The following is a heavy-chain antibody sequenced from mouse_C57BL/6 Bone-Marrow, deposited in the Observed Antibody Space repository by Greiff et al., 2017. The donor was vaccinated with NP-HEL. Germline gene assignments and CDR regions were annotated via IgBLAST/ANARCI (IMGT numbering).Heavy chain of an antibody. D-gene: IGHD2-5*01. V-gene: IGHV1-64*01. CDR3: AREDSNYYYYAMDY. Sequence: QVQLKEPGAELVKPGASVKLSCKASGYTFTSYWMHWVKQRPGQGLEWIGMIHPNSGSTNYNEKFKSKATLTVDKSSSTAYMQLSSLTSEDSAVYYCAREDSNYYYYAMDYWGQGTSVTVSS. CDR1: GYTFTSYW. J-gene: IGHJ4*01. CDR2: IHPNSGST.